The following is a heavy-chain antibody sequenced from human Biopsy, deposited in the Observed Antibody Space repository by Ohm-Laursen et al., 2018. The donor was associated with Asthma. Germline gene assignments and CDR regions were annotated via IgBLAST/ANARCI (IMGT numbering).Heavy chain of an antibody. V-gene: IGHV1-2*06. CDR3: ARAPQPQNYGSGNAQYGLDV. CDR2: INPNSGGT. D-gene: IGHD3-10*01. CDR1: GYTFIGCH. J-gene: IGHJ6*02. Sequence: ASVKVSCKASGYTFIGCHIHRMRQAPGQGLEWMGRINPNSGGTNYAQKFQGRVTMTRDTSISTVYMELTRLRSDDTAVYYCARAPQPQNYGSGNAQYGLDVWGQGTTVTVSS.